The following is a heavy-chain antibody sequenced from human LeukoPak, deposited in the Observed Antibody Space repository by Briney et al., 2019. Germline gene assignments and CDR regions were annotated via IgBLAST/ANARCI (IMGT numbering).Heavy chain of an antibody. CDR2: IYTSGST. D-gene: IGHD3-22*01. J-gene: IGHJ1*01. CDR1: GGSISSGSYY. V-gene: IGHV4-61*02. CDR3: ARDHYYDSSGYTFRH. Sequence: SQTLSLTCTVSGGSISSGSYYWSWIRQPAGKGLEWIGRIYTSGSTNYNPSLKSRVTISVDTSKNQFSLKLSSVTAADTAVYYWARDHYYDSSGYTFRHWGQGTPVTVSS.